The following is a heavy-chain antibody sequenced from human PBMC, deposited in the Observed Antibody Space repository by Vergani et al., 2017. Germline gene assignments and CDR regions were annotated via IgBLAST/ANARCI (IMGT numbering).Heavy chain of an antibody. J-gene: IGHJ5*02. Sequence: EVQLVESGGGLVKPGGSLRLSCAASGFTFSSYSMNWVRQAPGKGLEWVSSISSSSSYIYYADSAKGRFTISRDNAKNSLYLQMNSLRAEDTAVYYCARDPPYDILTGYLWGQGTLVTVSS. CDR2: ISSSSSYI. D-gene: IGHD3-9*01. V-gene: IGHV3-21*01. CDR3: ARDPPYDILTGYL. CDR1: GFTFSSYS.